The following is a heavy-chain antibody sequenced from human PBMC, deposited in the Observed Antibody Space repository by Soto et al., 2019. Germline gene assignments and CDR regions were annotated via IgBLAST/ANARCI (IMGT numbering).Heavy chain of an antibody. CDR2: ISVYNGSR. V-gene: IGHV1-18*04. D-gene: IGHD3-16*01. Sequence: QVHLVQSGPEVKKAGASVKVSCKSSGYNFSHYDISWVRQAPGQGLEWMGWISVYNGSRRYAQNLQGRVTMTTDTSTSTAYMDLRILRSEDTAVYFCARDQFGTFSHWGQGTLVTVSS. J-gene: IGHJ4*02. CDR3: ARDQFGTFSH. CDR1: GYNFSHYD.